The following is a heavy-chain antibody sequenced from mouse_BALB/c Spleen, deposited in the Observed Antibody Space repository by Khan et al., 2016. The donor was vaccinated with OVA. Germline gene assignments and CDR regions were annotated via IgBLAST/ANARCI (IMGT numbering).Heavy chain of an antibody. Sequence: VMLVESGPGLVAPSQSLSITCTVSGFSLTDYAVSWIRQPPGKGLEWLGVIWVSGSKYYNSVLKPRLSISKDNSKSQVFLKMNSLQTYDTAMYFCARDPPYYAMDYWGQGTSVTVSS. J-gene: IGHJ4*01. CDR3: ARDPPYYAMDY. CDR2: IWVSGSK. V-gene: IGHV2-6-5*01. CDR1: GFSLTDYA.